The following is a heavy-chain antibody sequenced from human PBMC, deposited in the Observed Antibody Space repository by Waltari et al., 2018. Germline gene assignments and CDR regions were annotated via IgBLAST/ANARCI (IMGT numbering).Heavy chain of an antibody. Sequence: QVQLQQWGAGLLKPSETLSLTCAVYGGSFSGYYWSWIRQPPGKGLEWIGEINHSGSTNYNPSLKSRVTISVDTSKNQFSLKLSSVTAADTAVYYCARGPYGSGRILKPRGAFDYWGQGTLVTVSS. CDR1: GGSFSGYY. J-gene: IGHJ4*02. V-gene: IGHV4-34*01. CDR3: ARGPYGSGRILKPRGAFDY. D-gene: IGHD3-10*01. CDR2: INHSGST.